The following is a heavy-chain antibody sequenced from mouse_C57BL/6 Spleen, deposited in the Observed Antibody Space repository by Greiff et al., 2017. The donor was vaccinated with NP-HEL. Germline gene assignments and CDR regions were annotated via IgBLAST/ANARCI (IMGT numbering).Heavy chain of an antibody. V-gene: IGHV14-4*01. Sequence: VQLQQSGAELVRPGASVKLSCTASGFNIKDDYMHWVKQRPEQGLEWIGWIDPENGDTEYASKFQGKATITADTSSNTAYLQLSSLTSEDTAVYYCTTPLDYGNPFMDYWGQGTSVTVSS. CDR2: IDPENGDT. D-gene: IGHD2-1*01. J-gene: IGHJ4*01. CDR1: GFNIKDDY. CDR3: TTPLDYGNPFMDY.